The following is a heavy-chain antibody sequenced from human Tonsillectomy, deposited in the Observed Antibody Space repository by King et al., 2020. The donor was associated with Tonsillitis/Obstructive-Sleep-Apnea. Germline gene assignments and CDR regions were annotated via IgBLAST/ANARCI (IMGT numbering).Heavy chain of an antibody. Sequence: VQLVESGAEVKKPGESLRISCQASGYSFTNYWIGWVRQMPGKGLEWMGIIYPGDSDTRYSPSFQGQVTISADKSINTAYLQWSSQQASDTAMYYCATYVRPDYYDQTHPPDAFDIWGQGTMITVS. J-gene: IGHJ3*02. D-gene: IGHD3-16*01. CDR3: ATYVRPDYYDQTHPPDAFDI. CDR1: GYSFTNYW. V-gene: IGHV5-51*01. CDR2: IYPGDSDT.